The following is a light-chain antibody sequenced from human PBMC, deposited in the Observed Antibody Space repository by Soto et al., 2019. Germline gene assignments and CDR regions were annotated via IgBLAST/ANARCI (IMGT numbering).Light chain of an antibody. J-gene: IGLJ1*01. CDR1: SSDVGNYNL. CDR2: EVT. V-gene: IGLV2-23*02. CDR3: CSYASSSSFYV. Sequence: QSALTQPASVSGSPGQSITISCTGTSSDVGNYNLVSWYQQYPVKAPKLMIYEVTRRPSGVSDRFSGTKSGNTASLTISGLQAENEADYYCCSYASSSSFYVFGTGTKVTVL.